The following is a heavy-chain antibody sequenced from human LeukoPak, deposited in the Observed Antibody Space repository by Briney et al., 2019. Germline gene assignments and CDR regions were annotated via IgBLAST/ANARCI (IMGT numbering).Heavy chain of an antibody. V-gene: IGHV4-34*01. CDR2: INHSGST. D-gene: IGHD2-2*01. Sequence: TSETLSLTCAVYGGSFSGYYWSWIRQPPGKGLEWIGEINHSGSTNYNPSLKSRVTISVDTSKNQFSLKLSSVTAADTAVYYCARGLEYCSSTSCYPGNWFDPWGQGTLVTVSS. CDR3: ARGLEYCSSTSCYPGNWFDP. CDR1: GGSFSGYY. J-gene: IGHJ5*02.